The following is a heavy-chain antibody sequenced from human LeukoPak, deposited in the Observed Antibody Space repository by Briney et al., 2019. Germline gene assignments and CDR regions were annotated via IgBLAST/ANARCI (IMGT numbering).Heavy chain of an antibody. J-gene: IGHJ4*02. CDR2: ISYDGSNK. V-gene: IGHV3-30-3*01. CDR1: GFTFSSYA. Sequence: GGSLRLSCAASGFTFSSYAMHWVRQAPGKGLEWVAVISYDGSNKYYADSVKGRFTISRDNSKNTLYLQMNSLRAEDTAVYYCPRPPKYYYGRIASFDYWGQGTLVTVSS. D-gene: IGHD3-10*01. CDR3: PRPPKYYYGRIASFDY.